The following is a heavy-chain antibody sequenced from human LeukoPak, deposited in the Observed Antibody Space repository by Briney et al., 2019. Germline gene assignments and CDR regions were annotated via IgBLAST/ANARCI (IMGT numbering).Heavy chain of an antibody. V-gene: IGHV3-21*01. Sequence: PGGSLGLSCAASGFTFSSYSMNWVRQAPGKGLEWVSSISSSSSYIYYADSVKGRFTISRDNAKNSLYLQMNSLRAEDTAVYYCARDIYSYGLTPYYYYGMDVWGQGTTVTVSS. CDR1: GFTFSSYS. J-gene: IGHJ6*02. CDR3: ARDIYSYGLTPYYYYGMDV. CDR2: ISSSSSYI. D-gene: IGHD5-18*01.